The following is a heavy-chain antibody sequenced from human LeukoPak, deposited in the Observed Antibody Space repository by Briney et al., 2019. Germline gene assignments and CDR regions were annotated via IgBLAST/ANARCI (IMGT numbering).Heavy chain of an antibody. CDR3: ARGVVGSYGCLNY. D-gene: IGHD5-18*01. V-gene: IGHV3-21*01. CDR1: GFTFSSYS. Sequence: PGGSLRLSCAASGFTFSSYSMNWVRQAPGKGLEWVSSISSSSSYIYYADSVKGRFTISRDNAKNSLYLQMNSLRAEDTAVYYCARGVVGSYGCLNYWGQGTLVTVSS. J-gene: IGHJ4*02. CDR2: ISSSSSYI.